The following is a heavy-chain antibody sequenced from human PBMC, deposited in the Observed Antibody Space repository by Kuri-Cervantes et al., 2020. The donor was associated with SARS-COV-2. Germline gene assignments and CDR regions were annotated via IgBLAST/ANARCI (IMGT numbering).Heavy chain of an antibody. CDR3: ARQLGIDDASDI. Sequence: LRLSCTVSGGSISSGDYYWNWFRQPPGKGLEWIGYIFHSGSAYYNPSLKSRVTISIDKSKNQFSLKLSSVTAADTAMFYCARQLGIDDASDIWGQGKMVTVSS. CDR2: IFHSGSA. D-gene: IGHD7-27*01. J-gene: IGHJ3*02. V-gene: IGHV4-30-2*01. CDR1: GGSISSGDYY.